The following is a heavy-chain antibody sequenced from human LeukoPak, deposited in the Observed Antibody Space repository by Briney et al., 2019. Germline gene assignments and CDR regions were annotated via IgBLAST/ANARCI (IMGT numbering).Heavy chain of an antibody. Sequence: PGGSLRLSCAASGFTFSSYSMNWVRQAPGKGLEWVSSICSSSSYIYYADSVEGRFTISRDNAKNSLYLQMNSLRAEDTAVYYCARGVVGASPEDYWGQGTLVTVSS. CDR2: ICSSSSYI. CDR3: ARGVVGASPEDY. CDR1: GFTFSSYS. J-gene: IGHJ4*02. V-gene: IGHV3-21*01. D-gene: IGHD1-26*01.